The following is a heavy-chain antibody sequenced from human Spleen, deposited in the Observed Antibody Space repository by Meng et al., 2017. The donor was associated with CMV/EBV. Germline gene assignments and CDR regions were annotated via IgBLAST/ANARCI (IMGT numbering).Heavy chain of an antibody. V-gene: IGHV3-48*03. J-gene: IGHJ6*02. CDR2: ISISGNTI. Sequence: GSLRRSCVASGSTFSSFEMTGVRHAPGKGLNWVSYISISGNTIYYADSWRGRFTITRDDAENSLYLQMNSLRAEDTAVYDCASSDRSTLFGVPLTGDMDVWGQGTTVTVSS. CDR3: ASSDRSTLFGVPLTGDMDV. CDR1: GSTFSSFE. D-gene: IGHD3-3*01.